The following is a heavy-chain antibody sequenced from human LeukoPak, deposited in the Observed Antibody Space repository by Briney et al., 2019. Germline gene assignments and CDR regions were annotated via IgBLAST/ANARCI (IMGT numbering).Heavy chain of an antibody. J-gene: IGHJ6*02. D-gene: IGHD5-18*01. CDR2: IYSRGST. CDR1: GFTVSSNY. CDR3: ARGSAVQLWYYYYYGMDV. Sequence: GGSLRLSCAASGFTVSSNYMSWVRQAPGKGLEWVSVIYSRGSTYYADSVKGRFTISRDNSKNTLYLQMNSLRAEDTAVYYCARGSAVQLWYYYYYGMDVWGQGTTVTVSS. V-gene: IGHV3-53*01.